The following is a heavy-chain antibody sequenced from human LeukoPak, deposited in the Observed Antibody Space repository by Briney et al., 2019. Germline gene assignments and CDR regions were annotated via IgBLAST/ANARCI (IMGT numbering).Heavy chain of an antibody. CDR2: ISSSGSTI. Sequence: GGSLRLSCAASGFTFSDYYMSWIRQAPGKGLEWVSYISSSGSTIYYADSVKGRFTISRDNAKNSLYLQMNSLRAEDTAVYYCARPHGGWRNSHNWFDPWGQGTLVTVSS. CDR1: GFTFSDYY. CDR3: ARPHGGWRNSHNWFDP. V-gene: IGHV3-11*01. J-gene: IGHJ5*02. D-gene: IGHD1-7*01.